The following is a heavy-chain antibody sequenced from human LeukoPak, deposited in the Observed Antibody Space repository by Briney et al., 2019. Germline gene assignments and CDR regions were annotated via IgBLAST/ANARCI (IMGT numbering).Heavy chain of an antibody. J-gene: IGHJ4*02. CDR2: VSYDGSNK. CDR3: ARDRALAVSLSD. Sequence: SGGSLRLSCVASGFTFGNLGMHWVRQAPDKGLEWVAGVSYDGSNKYYGDSVKGRFTISRDNSNNGLFLQLTSLRVEDTAVYFCARDRALAVSLSDWGQGTLVTVS. V-gene: IGHV3-30*13. CDR1: GFTFGNLG. D-gene: IGHD2-15*01.